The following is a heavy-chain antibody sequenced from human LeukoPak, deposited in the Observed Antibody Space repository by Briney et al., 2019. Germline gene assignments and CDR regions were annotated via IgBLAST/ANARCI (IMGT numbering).Heavy chain of an antibody. D-gene: IGHD1-26*01. V-gene: IGHV6-1*01. CDR3: ARDPDSSYEWGPFDP. J-gene: IGHJ5*02. CDR1: VDSVSSNSAS. Sequence: SQTLSLTCAISVDSVSSNSASWIWIRQSPSRGLEWLGRTYYRSKWDTDYAVSVKGRITINPDTSKNQFSLYLNSVTPEDTAVYYCARDPDSSYEWGPFDPWGQGTLVTVSS. CDR2: TYYRSKWDT.